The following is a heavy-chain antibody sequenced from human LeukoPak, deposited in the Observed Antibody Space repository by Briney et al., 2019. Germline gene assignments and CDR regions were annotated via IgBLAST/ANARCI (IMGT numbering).Heavy chain of an antibody. CDR1: GGSLSGYY. D-gene: IGHD7-27*01. CDR3: AREEGNWGDAFDI. Sequence: PSETLSLTCAVYGGSLSGYYWSWIRQPPGKGLEWIGEINHSGSTNYNPSLKSRVTISVDTSKNQFSLKLSSVTAADTAVYYCAREEGNWGDAFDIWGQGTMVTVSS. CDR2: INHSGST. J-gene: IGHJ3*02. V-gene: IGHV4-34*01.